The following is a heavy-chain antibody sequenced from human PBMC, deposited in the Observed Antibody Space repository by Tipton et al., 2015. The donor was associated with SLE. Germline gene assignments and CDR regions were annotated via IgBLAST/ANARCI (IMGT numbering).Heavy chain of an antibody. CDR1: GFTFSSHW. D-gene: IGHD2-21*01. Sequence: SLRLSCAASGFTFSSHWMHWVRQPPGKGLVWVSRINDDGSSTTYAESVKGRFTISRDNAKNTVFLQMNSLRVEDTAVYYCARAPRILAVSAFDFWGQGTLVTVSS. CDR2: INDDGSST. V-gene: IGHV3-74*01. J-gene: IGHJ4*02. CDR3: ARAPRILAVSAFDF.